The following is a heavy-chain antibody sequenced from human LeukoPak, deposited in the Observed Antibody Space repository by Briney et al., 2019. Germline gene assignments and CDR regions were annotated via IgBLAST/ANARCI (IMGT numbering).Heavy chain of an antibody. CDR2: IKEDGNEI. CDR1: GFTVSNNR. Sequence: GESLRLSCAASGFTVSNNRLSWVRQAPGKGLEWVAKIKEDGNEIYYVDSVKGRFTISRDNTKNSLFLQMNSLRAEDTAVYYCATGGAVAGRFAYWGQGTLVTVSS. D-gene: IGHD6-19*01. CDR3: ATGGAVAGRFAY. J-gene: IGHJ4*02. V-gene: IGHV3-7*01.